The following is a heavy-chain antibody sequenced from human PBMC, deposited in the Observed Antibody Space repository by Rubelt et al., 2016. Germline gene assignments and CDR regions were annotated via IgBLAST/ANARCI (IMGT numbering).Heavy chain of an antibody. D-gene: IGHD3-22*01. V-gene: IGHV1-69*06. J-gene: IGHJ4*02. CDR1: GYTFTSYG. CDR2: IIPIFGTA. Sequence: QVQLVQSGAEVKKPGASVKVSCKASGYTFTSYGISWVRQAPGQGLEWMGWIIPIFGTANYAQKFQGRVTITADKSTSTAYMELSSLRSEDTAVYYCARVYDSSDTYYFDYWGQGTLVTVSS. CDR3: ARVYDSSDTYYFDY.